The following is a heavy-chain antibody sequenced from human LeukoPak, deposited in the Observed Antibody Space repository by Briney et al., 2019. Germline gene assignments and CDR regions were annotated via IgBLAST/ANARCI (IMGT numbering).Heavy chain of an antibody. V-gene: IGHV4-39*01. CDR1: GGSISSSSYY. D-gene: IGHD3-9*01. CDR3: AITFTRYFDWLGGHYFDY. CDR2: IYYSGST. Sequence: PSETLSLTCTVSGGSISSSSYYWGWIRQPPGKGLEWIGSIYYSGSTYYNPSLKSRVTISVDTSKNQFSLKLSSVTAADTAVYYCAITFTRYFDWLGGHYFDYWGQGTLVTVSS. J-gene: IGHJ4*02.